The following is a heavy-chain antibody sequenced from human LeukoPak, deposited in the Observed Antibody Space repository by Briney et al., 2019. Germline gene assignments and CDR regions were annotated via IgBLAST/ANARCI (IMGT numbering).Heavy chain of an antibody. CDR2: INPNTGGT. D-gene: IGHD2-2*01. Sequence: ASVTVSFTASGYTFTGYYMHWVRQAPGQELEWMGWINPNTGGTDYAQNFQGRVTMTRHPSISTAYIDLSRLRPDDTAVYYCASLPNEDIVVVPPALSNWGQGTLVTVSS. CDR1: GYTFTGYY. V-gene: IGHV1-2*02. CDR3: ASLPNEDIVVVPPALSN. J-gene: IGHJ4*02.